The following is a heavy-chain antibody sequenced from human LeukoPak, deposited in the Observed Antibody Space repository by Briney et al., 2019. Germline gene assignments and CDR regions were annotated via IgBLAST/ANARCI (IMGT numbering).Heavy chain of an antibody. CDR1: AFTFTNAW. J-gene: IGHJ3*02. Sequence: PGGSLRLSCAVSAFTFTNAWMSWVLQAPGKGLEWVGRIKSKSDGGTTDYAAPVKGRITISRDDSKNTLYLYMNSLKTEDTAVYYCTTAPSAFDIWGQGTMVTVSP. CDR3: TTAPSAFDI. CDR2: IKSKSDGGTT. V-gene: IGHV3-15*01.